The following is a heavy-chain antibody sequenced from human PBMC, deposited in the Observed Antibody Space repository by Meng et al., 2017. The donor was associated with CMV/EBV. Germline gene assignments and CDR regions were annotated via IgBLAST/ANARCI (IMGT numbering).Heavy chain of an antibody. J-gene: IGHJ2*01. D-gene: IGHD2-8*02. V-gene: IGHV3-69-1*01. Sequence: GESLKISCAASGFTVSSNEMSWVRQAPGKGLEWVSSISGGSIYYADSVKGRFTISRDNAKNSLYLQMNSLRAEDTAVYYCARVGRWSIKADYYWYFDLWGRGTLVTVSS. CDR3: ARVGRWSIKADYYWYFDL. CDR2: ISGGSI. CDR1: GFTVSSNE.